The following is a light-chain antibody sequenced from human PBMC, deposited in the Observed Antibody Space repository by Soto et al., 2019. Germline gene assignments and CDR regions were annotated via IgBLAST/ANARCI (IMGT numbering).Light chain of an antibody. Sequence: QSVLTQPPSVSGAPGRRVTISCTGSSSNIGAGYDVHWYHQLPGTAPKLLIYGNNNRPSGVPDRFSGSRSGTSASLAITGLQDEDEADYYCQSYDSSLSVWVFGGGTKLTVL. CDR3: QSYDSSLSVWV. J-gene: IGLJ3*02. CDR2: GNN. V-gene: IGLV1-40*01. CDR1: SSNIGAGYD.